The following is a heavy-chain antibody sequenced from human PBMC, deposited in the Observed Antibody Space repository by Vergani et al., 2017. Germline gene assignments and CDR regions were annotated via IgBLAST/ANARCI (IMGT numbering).Heavy chain of an antibody. CDR3: TTDPRYCGDGSCNWLRDHHYYGMHV. CDR2: IKSTFDRGTT. J-gene: IGHJ6*02. Sequence: EVQLVESGGGIVKPGGSLRLSCVASGFSFRNAWMNWVRRTPGKGLEWVCRIKSTFDRGTTDYAAAVKGRFTVSRDDSKNTLFLQMNGLKTEDVDVYYCTTDPRYCGDGSCNWLRDHHYYGMHVWGQGTTVTVSS. D-gene: IGHD2-21*01. CDR1: GFSFRNAW. V-gene: IGHV3-15*07.